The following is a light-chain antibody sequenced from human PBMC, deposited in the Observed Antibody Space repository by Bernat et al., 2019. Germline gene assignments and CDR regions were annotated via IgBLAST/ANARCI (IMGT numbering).Light chain of an antibody. CDR1: SRDIGNYNL. V-gene: IGLV2-23*02. Sequence: QSALTQPASVSGSPGQSITISCNGTSRDIGNYNLVSWCQHHPGTAPTLLIYGVTRRPSGVSNRFSGSKSGHTASLTISGLEADDDADYYCCSYAGRTTFWVFGGGTKLTVL. CDR3: CSYAGRTTFWV. CDR2: GVT. J-gene: IGLJ3*02.